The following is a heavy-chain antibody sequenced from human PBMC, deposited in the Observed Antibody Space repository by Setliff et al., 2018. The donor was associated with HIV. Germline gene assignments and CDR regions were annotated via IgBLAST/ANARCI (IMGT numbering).Heavy chain of an antibody. Sequence: GASVKVSCKASGHTFNNYDIHWVRRATGQGLEWMGWMNPNTGVAGYALKFHGRVTMTRDTSISTAYMELSSLRSEDTAVYYCGRDRTPYYYDSSGFNWFDPWGQGTLVTVSS. D-gene: IGHD3-22*01. CDR2: MNPNTGVA. CDR3: GRDRTPYYYDSSGFNWFDP. CDR1: GHTFNNYD. V-gene: IGHV1-8*01. J-gene: IGHJ5*02.